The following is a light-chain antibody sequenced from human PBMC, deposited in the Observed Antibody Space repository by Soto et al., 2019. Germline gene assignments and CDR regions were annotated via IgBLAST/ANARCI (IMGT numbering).Light chain of an antibody. J-gene: IGKJ4*01. CDR1: QSVDNY. Sequence: DIQMTQSPSSLSASVGDTVTLTCLASQSVDNYLAWYQQKPGKVPKLPIYAASTLQSGVTSRFSGSGYGTDFPLTISSMRPEDVATYYCQKYNSAPLTFGGGTKVDIK. CDR2: AAS. V-gene: IGKV1-27*01. CDR3: QKYNSAPLT.